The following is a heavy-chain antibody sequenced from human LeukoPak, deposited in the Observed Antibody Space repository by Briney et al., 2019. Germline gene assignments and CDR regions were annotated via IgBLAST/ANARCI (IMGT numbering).Heavy chain of an antibody. CDR1: GFTFSSYA. V-gene: IGHV3-23*01. CDR2: ISGSGGST. CDR3: AKGVVPYSSPSPTDY. D-gene: IGHD6-13*01. Sequence: LTGGSLRLSCAASGFTFSSYAMSWVRQAPGKGLEWVSAISGSGGSTYYADSVKGRFTISRDNSKNTLYLQMNSLRAEDTAVYYCAKGVVPYSSPSPTDYWGQGTLVTVSS. J-gene: IGHJ4*02.